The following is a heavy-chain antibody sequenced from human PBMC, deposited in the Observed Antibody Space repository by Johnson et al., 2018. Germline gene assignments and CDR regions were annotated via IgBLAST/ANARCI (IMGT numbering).Heavy chain of an antibody. V-gene: IGHV3-23*04. D-gene: IGHD3-22*01. CDR1: GSTFSSYA. Sequence: EVQLVESGGGLVQPGGSLRLSCAASGSTFSSYAMSWVRQAPGKGLEWVSAISGSGDSTYYADSVKGRFTISRDNSKNTLYLQMDSLRAEDTAVYYCARGNRSAYYYLPPEYFQNWGHGTLVTVSS. CDR3: ARGNRSAYYYLPPEYFQN. CDR2: ISGSGDST. J-gene: IGHJ1*01.